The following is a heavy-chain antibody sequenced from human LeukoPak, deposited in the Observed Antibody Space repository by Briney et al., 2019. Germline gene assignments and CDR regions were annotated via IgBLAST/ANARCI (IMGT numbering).Heavy chain of an antibody. CDR2: INPNSGGA. V-gene: IGHV1-2*02. Sequence: ASVTVSCKASGYTFTSIDINWVRQAPGQGPEWMGWINPNSGGANYAQNFQGRVTMTRDTSISTAYMELSRLRSDDTAVYYCATTIFGVKYGFDIWGQGTIVTVSS. D-gene: IGHD3-3*01. CDR3: ATTIFGVKYGFDI. J-gene: IGHJ3*02. CDR1: GYTFTSID.